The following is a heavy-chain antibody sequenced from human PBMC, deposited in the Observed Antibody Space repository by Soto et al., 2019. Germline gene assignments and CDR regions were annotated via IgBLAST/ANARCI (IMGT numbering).Heavy chain of an antibody. Sequence: QVPLQESGPGLVEPSGTLSLTCAVSGGSISSSNWWSWVRQPPGKGLEWIGAIYHSGSTNNNPSLKSRVTRSVDKSKNQFSLQLSAVTAADTVVYYCARGSKGSGSGSYVADYWGQGTLVTVSS. CDR2: IYHSGST. CDR3: ARGSKGSGSGSYVADY. CDR1: GGSISSSNW. D-gene: IGHD3-10*01. V-gene: IGHV4-4*02. J-gene: IGHJ4*02.